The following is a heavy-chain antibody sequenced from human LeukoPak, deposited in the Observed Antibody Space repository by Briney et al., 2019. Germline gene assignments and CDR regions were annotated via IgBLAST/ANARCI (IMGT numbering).Heavy chain of an antibody. V-gene: IGHV3-30-3*01. CDR2: ISYDGSNK. D-gene: IGHD3-3*01. J-gene: IGHJ6*03. Sequence: GGSLRLSCAASGFTFSSYAMYWVRQAPGKGLEWVAVISYDGSNKYYADSVKGRFTISRDNSKNTLYLQMNSLRAEDTAVYYCAKGEDVLRFLEWLFLSYMDVWGKGTTVTVSS. CDR1: GFTFSSYA. CDR3: AKGEDVLRFLEWLFLSYMDV.